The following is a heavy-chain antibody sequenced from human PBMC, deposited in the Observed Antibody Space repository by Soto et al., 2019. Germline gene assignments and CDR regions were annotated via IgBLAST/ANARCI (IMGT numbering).Heavy chain of an antibody. V-gene: IGHV3-30-3*01. J-gene: IGHJ4*02. CDR3: ARAYPQVGSNYCDY. Sequence: QVQLVESGGGVVQPGRSLRLSCAASGFTFSSFAMHWVRQAPGKGLEWVAVISYDESNKYYADSVKGRFTISRDNSKNTVYLQMNSLRAEDTAVYYWARAYPQVGSNYCDYWGQGTLVTISS. D-gene: IGHD1-26*01. CDR1: GFTFSSFA. CDR2: ISYDESNK.